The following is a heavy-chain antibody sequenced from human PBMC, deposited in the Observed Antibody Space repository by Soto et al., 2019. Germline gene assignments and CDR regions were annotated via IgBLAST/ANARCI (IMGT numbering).Heavy chain of an antibody. CDR2: LSRGGGTT. V-gene: IGHV3-23*01. CDR1: GFTFSSHG. Sequence: EAQLLESGGAWAQPGGSLRLSCAASGFTFSSHGMSWVRQAPGKGLEWIAGLSRGGGTTYYADSLKGRFTISRDNSKHTLDLIMNSLKVEDTALYYCAKDGQYRTDGFDVWGQGTMVTFSS. CDR3: AKDGQYRTDGFDV. J-gene: IGHJ3*01. D-gene: IGHD6-6*01.